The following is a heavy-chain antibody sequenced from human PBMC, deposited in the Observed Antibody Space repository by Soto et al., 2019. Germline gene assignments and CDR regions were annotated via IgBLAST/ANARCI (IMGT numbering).Heavy chain of an antibody. CDR3: VRIRYQLPSSVLWLDP. CDR2: INHVGGT. CDR1: GGFLSESY. D-gene: IGHD3-16*01. V-gene: IGHV4-34*01. Sequence: ASETLSLTCAVYGGFLSESYWTWIRQPPGKGLEWIGEINHVGGTNYNPSLKSRVTMSVDTSQNQFSLRLISVTAADTAMYFCVRIRYQLPSSVLWLDPWGQGTPVTVSS. J-gene: IGHJ5*02.